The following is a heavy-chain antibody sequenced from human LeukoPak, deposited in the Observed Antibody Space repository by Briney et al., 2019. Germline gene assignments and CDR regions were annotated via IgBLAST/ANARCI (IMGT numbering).Heavy chain of an antibody. J-gene: IGHJ4*02. CDR2: INVYNGNT. CDR3: ARDRGRTVVTPGPFSSDY. V-gene: IGHV1-18*01. Sequence: SSVKVSCKASGYTFTSYGISWVRQAPGQGLEWMGCINVYNGNTNYAQMLQGRVTMTTDTSTSTAYMELRSLRTDDTAVYYCARDRGRTVVTPGPFSSDYWGQGTLVTVSS. CDR1: GYTFTSYG. D-gene: IGHD4-23*01.